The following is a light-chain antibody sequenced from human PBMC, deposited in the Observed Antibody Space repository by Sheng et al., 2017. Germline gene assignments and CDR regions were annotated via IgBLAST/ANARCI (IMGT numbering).Light chain of an antibody. CDR2: GAS. CDR3: QQYNNWPPYT. J-gene: IGKJ2*01. Sequence: EIVMTQSPATPSVSPGERATLSCRASQSVRSNLAWFQHKPGQAPRLLIYGASTRATGIPARFSGSGSGTEFTLTISSLQSEDFAVYYCQQYNNWPPYTFGQGTKLEI. V-gene: IGKV3-15*01. CDR1: QSVRSN.